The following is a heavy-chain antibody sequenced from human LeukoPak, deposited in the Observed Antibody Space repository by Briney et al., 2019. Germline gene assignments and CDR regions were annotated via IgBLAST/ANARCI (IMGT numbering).Heavy chain of an antibody. CDR3: ARGFGVVPYDAFDI. V-gene: IGHV4-4*07. CDR1: GGSISSYY. J-gene: IGHJ3*02. D-gene: IGHD3-3*01. Sequence: KASETLSLTCTVSGGSISSYYWSWIRQPAGKGLEWIGRIYTSGSTNYNPSLKSRVTISVDKSKNQFSLKLSSVTAADTAVYYCARGFGVVPYDAFDIWGQGTMVIVSS. CDR2: IYTSGST.